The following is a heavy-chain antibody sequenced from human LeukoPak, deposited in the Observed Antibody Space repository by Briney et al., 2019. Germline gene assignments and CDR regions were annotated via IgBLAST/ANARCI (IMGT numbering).Heavy chain of an antibody. V-gene: IGHV4-59*08. Sequence: SETLSLTCTVSGGSVTKYYWHWIRQAPGKGLEWIGFIFHTGITNYNPSLKSRVTISVDTSKNQFSLKLSSVTAADTAVYHCARQTYYYDSSGLYYFDYWGQGTLVTVSS. J-gene: IGHJ4*02. D-gene: IGHD3-22*01. CDR1: GGSVTKYY. CDR2: IFHTGIT. CDR3: ARQTYYYDSSGLYYFDY.